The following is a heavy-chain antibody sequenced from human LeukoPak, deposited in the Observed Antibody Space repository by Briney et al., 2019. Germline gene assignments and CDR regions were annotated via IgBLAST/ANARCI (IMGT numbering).Heavy chain of an antibody. J-gene: IGHJ3*02. Sequence: GGSLRLSCAASGFTFSSHAMNWVRQAPGKGLEWVSSISSSSSYIYYADSVKGRFTISRDNSKNTLYLQMNSLRAEDTAVYYCAKDWGRDGYSYDAFDIWGQGTMVTVSS. CDR3: AKDWGRDGYSYDAFDI. CDR1: GFTFSSHA. D-gene: IGHD5-24*01. V-gene: IGHV3-21*01. CDR2: ISSSSSYI.